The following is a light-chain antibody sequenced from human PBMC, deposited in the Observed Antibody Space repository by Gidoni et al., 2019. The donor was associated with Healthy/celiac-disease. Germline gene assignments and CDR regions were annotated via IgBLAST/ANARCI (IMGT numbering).Light chain of an antibody. V-gene: IGLV1-40*01. Sequence: QSVLTQPPSVSGPPGQRVTISCTGSSSNIGAGYDVHWYQQLPGTAPKLLISGNSIRPSGVPDRFAGSKSGTSASLAITGLQAEDEADYYCQSYDSSLSAHVVFGGGTKLTVL. CDR3: QSYDSSLSAHVV. CDR2: GNS. J-gene: IGLJ2*01. CDR1: SSNIGAGYD.